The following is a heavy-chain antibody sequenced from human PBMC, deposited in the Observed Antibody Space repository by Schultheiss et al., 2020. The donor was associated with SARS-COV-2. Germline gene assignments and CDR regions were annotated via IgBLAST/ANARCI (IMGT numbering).Heavy chain of an antibody. J-gene: IGHJ6*03. V-gene: IGHV3-33*08. Sequence: GESLKISCAASGFTFSSYGMHWVRQAPGKGLEWVAVIWYDGSNKYYADSVKGRFTISRDNSKNTLYLQMNSLRAEDTAVYYCARDQRSYMDVWGKGTTVTVSS. CDR3: ARDQRSYMDV. CDR2: IWYDGSNK. CDR1: GFTFSSYG.